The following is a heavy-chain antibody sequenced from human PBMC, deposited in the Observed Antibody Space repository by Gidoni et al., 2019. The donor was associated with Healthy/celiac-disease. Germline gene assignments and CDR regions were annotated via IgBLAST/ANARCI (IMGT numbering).Heavy chain of an antibody. J-gene: IGHJ4*02. CDR3: ARDLPGSWYLEWVDY. CDR2: MSSSSRTI. V-gene: IGHV3-48*02. CDR1: GCHFGSYS. D-gene: IGHD3-3*01. Sequence: EVQLVESGGGLVQPGGSMRLSCAASGCHFGSYSMNWVRQAPGKGREWVYYMSSSSRTIYYADSVKGRFNISRDNAKNSLYLQMNSLRDEDTAVYYCARDLPGSWYLEWVDYWGQGTLVTVSS.